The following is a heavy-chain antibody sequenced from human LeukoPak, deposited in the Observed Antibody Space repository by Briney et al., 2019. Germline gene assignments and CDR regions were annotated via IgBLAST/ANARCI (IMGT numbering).Heavy chain of an antibody. V-gene: IGHV4-61*02. CDR2: IYTSGCT. CDR1: GGSISSGSYY. J-gene: IGHJ4*02. D-gene: IGHD4-11*01. CDR3: AREPYSPAGLFDY. Sequence: SQTLSLTCTVSGGSISSGSYYWSWIRQPAGKGLEWIGRIYTSGCTNYNPSLKSRVTISVDTSKNQFSLKLSSVTAADTAVYYCAREPYSPAGLFDYWGQGTLVTVSS.